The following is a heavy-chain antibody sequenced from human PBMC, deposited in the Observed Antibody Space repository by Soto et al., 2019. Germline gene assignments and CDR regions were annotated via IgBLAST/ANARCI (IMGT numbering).Heavy chain of an antibody. D-gene: IGHD6-19*01. J-gene: IGHJ4*02. CDR3: AIYSSGWYPLDY. CDR2: ISYDGSNK. CDR1: GFTFSSYG. Sequence: PGGSLRLSCAASGFTFSSYGMHWVRQAPGKGLEWVAVISYDGSNKYYADSVKGRFTNSRDNSKNTLYLQMNSLRAEDTAVYYCAIYSSGWYPLDYWGQGTLVTVSS. V-gene: IGHV3-30*03.